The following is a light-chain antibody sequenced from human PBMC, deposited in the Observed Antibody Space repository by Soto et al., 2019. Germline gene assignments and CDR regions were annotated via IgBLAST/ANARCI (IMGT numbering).Light chain of an antibody. CDR3: QLYHSLT. CDR1: QSTTTR. V-gene: IGKV3D-11*03. Sequence: EIVLTQSPATLSSFPGDRFTLSCRASQSTTTRLASNQNRPGQAPTPLIYQTSNRAAGNPDTFSGSGSGKDFTLTTTRMEPEHLAVYYCQLYHSLTFGGGPKV. J-gene: IGKJ4*01. CDR2: QTS.